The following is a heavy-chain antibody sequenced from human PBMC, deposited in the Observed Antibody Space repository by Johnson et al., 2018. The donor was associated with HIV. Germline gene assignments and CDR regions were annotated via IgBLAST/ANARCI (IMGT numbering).Heavy chain of an antibody. Sequence: QVQLVESGGGVVQPGRSPRLACAASGFTFSSYAMHWVRQAPGKGLEWVALISYDGSNKYHADSVKGRFTISRDNSKNTLYLQMNSLRAEDTAVYYCARTSLEMATIAAFDIWGQGTMVTVSS. V-gene: IGHV3-30*04. D-gene: IGHD5-24*01. CDR1: GFTFSSYA. CDR2: ISYDGSNK. CDR3: ARTSLEMATIAAFDI. J-gene: IGHJ3*02.